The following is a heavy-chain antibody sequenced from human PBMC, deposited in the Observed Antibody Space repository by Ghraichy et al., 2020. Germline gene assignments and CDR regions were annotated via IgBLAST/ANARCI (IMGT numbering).Heavy chain of an antibody. CDR3: AKGLTMVSRNAYDV. J-gene: IGHJ3*01. CDR1: EFTFDGYP. CDR2: LGADGRST. Sequence: GGSLRLSCAVPEFTFDGYPMTWVRQAPGKGLEWVSTLGADGRSTFYADSVKGRFTISRDKSKRTMYLQMNSLTAEDTAMYYCAKGLTMVSRNAYDVWGQGTMVTVSS. D-gene: IGHD2-8*01. V-gene: IGHV3-23*01.